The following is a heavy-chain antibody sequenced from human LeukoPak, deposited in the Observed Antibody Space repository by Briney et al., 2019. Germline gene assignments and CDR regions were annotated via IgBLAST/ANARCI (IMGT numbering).Heavy chain of an antibody. D-gene: IGHD3-10*01. CDR3: ARVRSGIFEY. J-gene: IGHJ4*02. CDR2: TYYRSKWSN. CDR1: GDSVSSNLVT. V-gene: IGHV6-1*01. Sequence: SQTLSLTCAISGDSVSSNLVTWNWIRQSPSRGLEWLGRTYYRSKWSNDYGDSVKSLITINPDTSKNQFSLQLNSVTPEDTAVYYCARVRSGIFEYWGQGTLVTVSS.